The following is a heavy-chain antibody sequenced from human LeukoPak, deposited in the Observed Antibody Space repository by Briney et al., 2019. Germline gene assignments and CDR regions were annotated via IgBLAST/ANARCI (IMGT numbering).Heavy chain of an antibody. CDR1: GGSISSGGYY. Sequence: PSETLSLTCTVSGGSISSGGYYWSWIRQPPGKGLEWIGYIYHSGSTYYNPSLKSRVTISVDRSKNQFSLKLSSVTAADTAVYYCARGVGVAAAEFGWWYDAFDIWGQGTMVTVSS. CDR3: ARGVGVAAAEFGWWYDAFDI. D-gene: IGHD6-13*01. CDR2: IYHSGST. J-gene: IGHJ3*02. V-gene: IGHV4-30-2*01.